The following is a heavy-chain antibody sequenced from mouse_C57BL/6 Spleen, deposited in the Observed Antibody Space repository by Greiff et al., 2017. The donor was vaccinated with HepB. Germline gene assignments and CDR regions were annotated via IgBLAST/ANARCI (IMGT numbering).Heavy chain of an antibody. CDR1: GYAFSSSW. V-gene: IGHV1-82*01. CDR2: IYPGDGDT. D-gene: IGHD2-4*01. J-gene: IGHJ4*01. Sequence: QFQLQQSGPELVKPGASVKISCKASGYAFSSSWMNWVKQRPGKGLEWIGRIYPGDGDTNYNGKFKGKATLTADKSSSTAYMQLSSLTSEDSAVYFCARGDDYGGYAMDYWGQGTSVTVSS. CDR3: ARGDDYGGYAMDY.